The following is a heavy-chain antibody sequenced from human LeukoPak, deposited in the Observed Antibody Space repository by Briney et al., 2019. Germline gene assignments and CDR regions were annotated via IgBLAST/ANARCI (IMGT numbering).Heavy chain of an antibody. D-gene: IGHD3-16*01. Sequence: ASVTVSCKASGYTFTSYAMHWVRQAPGQRLEWMGWINAGNGNTKYSQKFQGRVTITRDTSASTAYMELSSLRPEDTAVYYYARVWSGAVTRDYYSYGMDVWGQGTTVTVSS. CDR3: ARVWSGAVTRDYYSYGMDV. CDR2: INAGNGNT. CDR1: GYTFTSYA. V-gene: IGHV1-3*01. J-gene: IGHJ6*02.